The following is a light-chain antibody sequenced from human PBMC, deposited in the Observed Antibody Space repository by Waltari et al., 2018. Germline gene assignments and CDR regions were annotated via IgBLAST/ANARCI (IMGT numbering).Light chain of an antibody. V-gene: IGKV1-39*01. CDR1: QNIRKY. CDR3: QLSYSTLIT. Sequence: DIQLTQSPSSLSASVGGRVTLTCRASQNIRKYLHWYQHKPGTAPNLLIYSASTLQSGVPSRFSGSGSGADFTLTISGLQPEDFATYYCQLSYSTLITFGQGTRLEIK. CDR2: SAS. J-gene: IGKJ5*01.